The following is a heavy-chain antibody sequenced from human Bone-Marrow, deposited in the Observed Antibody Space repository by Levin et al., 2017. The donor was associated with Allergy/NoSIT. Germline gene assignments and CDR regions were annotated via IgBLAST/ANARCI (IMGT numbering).Heavy chain of an antibody. D-gene: IGHD1-26*01. Sequence: LSLTCVASGIPFSDVWMNWVRQAPGQGLEWVGRIKNEAAGGTIDYAAPVRGRFTISRDDSKNTLYLQMNSLKSEDSAVYYCSHSVAMYGGDVWGQGTLVTVSS. J-gene: IGHJ4*02. V-gene: IGHV3-15*01. CDR2: IKNEAAGGTI. CDR3: SHSVAMYGGDV. CDR1: GIPFSDVW.